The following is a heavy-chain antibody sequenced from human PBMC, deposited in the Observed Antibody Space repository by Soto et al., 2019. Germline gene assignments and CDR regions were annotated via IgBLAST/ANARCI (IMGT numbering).Heavy chain of an antibody. D-gene: IGHD2-2*01. CDR1: GFTFSNAW. Sequence: GGSLRLSCAASGFTFSNAWMSWVRQAPGKGLEWVGRIKSKTDGGTTDYAAPVKGRFTISRDNSKNTLFLQMNSLRHEDTAVYYCAKDGGPAYCNSPGCSAEHFDYWGQGTQVTVSS. J-gene: IGHJ4*02. CDR2: IKSKTDGGTT. V-gene: IGHV3-15*01. CDR3: AKDGGPAYCNSPGCSAEHFDY.